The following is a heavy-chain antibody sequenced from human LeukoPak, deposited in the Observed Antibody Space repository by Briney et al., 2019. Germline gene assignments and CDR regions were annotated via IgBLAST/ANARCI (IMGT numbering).Heavy chain of an antibody. CDR2: ISWNSGSI. CDR3: ARGGDDDAFDI. V-gene: IGHV3-9*03. CDR1: GFTFDDYA. J-gene: IGHJ3*02. D-gene: IGHD2-21*02. Sequence: ERSLRLSCAASGFTFDDYAMHWVRQAPGKGLEWVSGISWNSGSIGYADSVKGRFTISRDNAKNSLYLQMDSLRAEDMALYYCARGGDDDAFDIWGQGTMVTVSS.